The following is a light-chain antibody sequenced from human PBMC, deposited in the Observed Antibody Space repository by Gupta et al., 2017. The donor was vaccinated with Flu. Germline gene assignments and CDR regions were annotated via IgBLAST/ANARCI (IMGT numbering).Light chain of an antibody. V-gene: IGLV2-14*01. CDR1: SSDVGGYNY. CDR3: SSSKSSSTLWV. CDR2: EVS. Sequence: QSALTQPASVSGSPGQSITISCTGTSSDVGGYNYVSWYQQHPGKAPKLMIYEVSNRPSGVSNRFSGSTSGNNASLPISGLQAEDEADDYCSSSKSSSTLWVFGGGTEVTVL. J-gene: IGLJ2*01.